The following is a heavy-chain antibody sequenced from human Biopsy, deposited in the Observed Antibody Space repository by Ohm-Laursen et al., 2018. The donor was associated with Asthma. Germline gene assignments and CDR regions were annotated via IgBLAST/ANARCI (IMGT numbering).Heavy chain of an antibody. D-gene: IGHD6-19*01. CDR3: ARCQVGYSSGWSLLLKKIYYSGMDV. CDR1: GGTFSNFA. J-gene: IGHJ6*02. Sequence: GSSVKVSCNAPGGTFSNFAISWVRQAPGQGLEWLGGIMTVFGTTNYAQKFQGRVTITADESTSTAYMEVTSLRSEGTGIYYCARCQVGYSSGWSLLLKKIYYSGMDVWGQGTAVAVSS. V-gene: IGHV1-69*01. CDR2: IMTVFGTT.